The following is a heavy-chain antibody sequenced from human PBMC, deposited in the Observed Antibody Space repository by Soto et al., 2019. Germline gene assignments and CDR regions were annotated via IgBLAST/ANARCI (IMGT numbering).Heavy chain of an antibody. CDR3: ARDFTGWPPDGVDS. V-gene: IGHV1-18*01. CDR2: ISAYNGNT. CDR1: GYTFTSYA. J-gene: IGHJ4*02. Sequence: QVQLVQSGVEVKKPGASVKVSCKASGYTFTSYAISWVRQAPGQGLEWMGWISAYNGNTNYAQNLGGRVTMTTDASTSPDYMELRSLRYDDTAMYYCARDFTGWPPDGVDSWGQGTQVTVSS. D-gene: IGHD3-16*01.